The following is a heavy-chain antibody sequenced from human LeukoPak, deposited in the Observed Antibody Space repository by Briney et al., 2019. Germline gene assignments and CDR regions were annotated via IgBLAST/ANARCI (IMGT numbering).Heavy chain of an antibody. D-gene: IGHD3-9*01. CDR3: ARGDILTGYLFDY. J-gene: IGHJ4*02. CDR1: GGSISSYY. CDR2: IYYSGST. V-gene: IGHV4-59*01. Sequence: KTSETLSLTCTVSGGSISSYYWSWIRQPPGKGLEWIGYIYYSGSTNYNPSLKSRVTISVDTSKNQFSLKLSSVTAADTAVYYCARGDILTGYLFDYWGQGTLVTVSS.